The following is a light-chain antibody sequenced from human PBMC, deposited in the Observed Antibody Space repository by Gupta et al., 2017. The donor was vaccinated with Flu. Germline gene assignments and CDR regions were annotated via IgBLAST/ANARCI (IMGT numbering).Light chain of an antibody. CDR1: QSVSSS. J-gene: IGKJ4*01. CDR2: GAS. Sequence: EIVMTQSPATLSVSPGERATLSCRASQSVSSSLAWYQQKPGQAPRLLIYGASSRATGIPARFSGSGSGTDFTLTISSLQSEDFAVYYCQQDNNWPLTFGGGTKVEIK. V-gene: IGKV3-15*01. CDR3: QQDNNWPLT.